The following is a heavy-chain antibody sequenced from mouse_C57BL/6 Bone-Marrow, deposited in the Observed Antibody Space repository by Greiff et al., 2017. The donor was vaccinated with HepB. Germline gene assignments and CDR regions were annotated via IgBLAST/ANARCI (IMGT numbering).Heavy chain of an antibody. CDR2: ISSGSSTI. V-gene: IGHV5-17*01. CDR1: GFTFSDYG. CDR3: ARRGITTAVYYAMDY. Sequence: EVQGVESGGGLVKPGGSLKLSCAASGFTFSDYGMHWVRQAPEKGLEWVAYISSGSSTIYYADTVKGRFTISRDNAKNTLFLQMTSLRSEDTAMYYCARRGITTAVYYAMDYWGQGTSVTVSS. J-gene: IGHJ4*01. D-gene: IGHD2-4*01.